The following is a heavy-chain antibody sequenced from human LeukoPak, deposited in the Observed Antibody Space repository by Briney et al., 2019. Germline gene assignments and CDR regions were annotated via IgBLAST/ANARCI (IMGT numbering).Heavy chain of an antibody. J-gene: IGHJ3*02. CDR1: GYTFTSYG. CDR2: SSAYNGNT. Sequence: ASVKVSCKASGYTFTSYGISWVRQAPGQGLEWMGWSSAYNGNTNYAQKLQGRATMTTDTSTSTAYMELRSLRSDDTAVYYCARDGSYLSVGAFDIWGQGTMVTVSS. CDR3: ARDGSYLSVGAFDI. V-gene: IGHV1-18*01. D-gene: IGHD1-26*01.